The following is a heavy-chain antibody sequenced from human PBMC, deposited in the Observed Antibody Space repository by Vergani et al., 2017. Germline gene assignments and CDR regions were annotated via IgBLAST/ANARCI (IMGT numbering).Heavy chain of an antibody. CDR1: GFTFSSYG. V-gene: IGHV3-33*01. D-gene: IGHD6-19*01. Sequence: QVQLVESGGGVVQPGRSLRLSCAASGFTFSSYGMHWVRQAPGKGLEWVALIWYDGSNKYYADSVKGRFTISRDNSKNTLYLQMNSLRAEDTAVYYCARDFGRIAVAGTKRQLDYWGQGTLVTVSS. CDR3: ARDFGRIAVAGTKRQLDY. CDR2: IWYDGSNK. J-gene: IGHJ4*02.